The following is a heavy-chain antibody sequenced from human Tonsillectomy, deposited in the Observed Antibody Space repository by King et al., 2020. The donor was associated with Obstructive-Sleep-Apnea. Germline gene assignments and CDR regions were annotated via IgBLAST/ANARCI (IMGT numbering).Heavy chain of an antibody. CDR3: VRTVYYGSGDY. J-gene: IGHJ4*02. D-gene: IGHD3-10*01. V-gene: IGHV4-59*08. CDR2: IYYTGIT. CDR1: GGSINNYY. Sequence: QLQESGPGLVKPSETLSLTCTVSGGSINNYYWSWIRQTPGKGLEWIGDIYYTGITRYHPSLKGRVTISVDTSKNQFSLKMSSMTAADTAVYYCVRTVYYGSGDYWGQGTLVTVSS.